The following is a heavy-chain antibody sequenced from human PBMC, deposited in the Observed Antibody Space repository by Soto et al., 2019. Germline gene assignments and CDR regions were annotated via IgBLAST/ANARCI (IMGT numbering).Heavy chain of an antibody. D-gene: IGHD1-1*01. J-gene: IGHJ3*01. CDR1: GVTVSGKKY. CDR2: LYDVDGS. CDR3: ATWHEREHAYDV. Sequence: PVGSLRLYCAASGVTVSGKKYVAWVRQAPGKGLEWVSALYDVDGSFYSDSVKGRFTTSSDSSKTTVYLQMNDLRPADTAVYYCATWHEREHAYDVWGQGTTVTV. V-gene: IGHV3-53*01.